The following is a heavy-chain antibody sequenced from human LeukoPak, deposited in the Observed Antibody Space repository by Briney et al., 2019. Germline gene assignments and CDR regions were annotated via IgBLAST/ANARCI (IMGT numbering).Heavy chain of an antibody. V-gene: IGHV4-59*01. D-gene: IGHD1-26*01. J-gene: IGHJ4*02. CDR1: GGSISSYY. CDR3: ARNGPTGP. CDR2: IYYSGST. Sequence: SETLSLTCTVSGGSISSYYWGWIRQPPGKGLEWIGSIYYSGSTNYNPSLKSRVTMSVDTSKNQYSLKVTSVTAADTAVYYCARNGPTGPWGQGTQVTVSS.